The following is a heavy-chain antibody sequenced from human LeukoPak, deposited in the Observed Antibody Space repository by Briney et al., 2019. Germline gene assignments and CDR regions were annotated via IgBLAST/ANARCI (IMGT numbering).Heavy chain of an antibody. CDR1: GFTFSRFA. CDR2: ISSSSGYV. V-gene: IGHV3-21*01. D-gene: IGHD3-10*01. J-gene: IGHJ4*02. CDR3: ARVRTPYGSGSYLD. Sequence: GGSLRLSCVASGFTFSRFAMNWVSQAPGQGLEWVSSISSSSGYVHYADSVKGRFTISRDNAENSLYLQMNSLAAEDTAMYYCARVRTPYGSGSYLDWGQGTLVTVSS.